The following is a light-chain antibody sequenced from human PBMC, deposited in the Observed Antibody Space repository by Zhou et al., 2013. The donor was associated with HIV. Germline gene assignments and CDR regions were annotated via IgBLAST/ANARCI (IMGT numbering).Light chain of an antibody. CDR2: AAS. CDR3: QQSYSTPLT. V-gene: IGKV1-39*01. J-gene: IGKJ3*01. Sequence: DIQMTQSPSSLSASVGDRVTITCRASQSITTYLNWYQHKPGKAPKLLMFAASTLQSGVPSRFSGSGSGTDFTLTISSLQPEDFATYYCQQSYSTPLTFGPGTKVDIK. CDR1: QSITTY.